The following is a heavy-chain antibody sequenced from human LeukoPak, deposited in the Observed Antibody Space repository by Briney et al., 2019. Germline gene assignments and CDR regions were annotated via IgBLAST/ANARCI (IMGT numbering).Heavy chain of an antibody. D-gene: IGHD1-26*01. J-gene: IGHJ4*02. Sequence: PSQTLSLTCTVSGGSISSGGYYWSWIRQPPGKGLEWIGYIYHSGSTYYNPSLKSRVIISVDRSKNQFSLKLISVTAADTAVYYCARHAQSPYNGSFDNWGQGTLVTVSS. CDR2: IYHSGST. V-gene: IGHV4-30-2*01. CDR3: ARHAQSPYNGSFDN. CDR1: GGSISSGGYY.